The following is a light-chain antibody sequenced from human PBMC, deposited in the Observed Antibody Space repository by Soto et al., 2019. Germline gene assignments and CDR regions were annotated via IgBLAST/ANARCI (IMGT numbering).Light chain of an antibody. Sequence: QSVLTQPPSVSGTPGQRVSISCTGTSSNIGGDYDVHWYQQLPGTAPRLLIFGNNKRPSGVPDRCSGSRSCTSASLAITGLQAGDEAVYYCQSYDSSLSTSIFGGGTKLTVL. J-gene: IGLJ2*01. CDR3: QSYDSSLSTSI. V-gene: IGLV1-40*01. CDR2: GNN. CDR1: SSNIGGDYD.